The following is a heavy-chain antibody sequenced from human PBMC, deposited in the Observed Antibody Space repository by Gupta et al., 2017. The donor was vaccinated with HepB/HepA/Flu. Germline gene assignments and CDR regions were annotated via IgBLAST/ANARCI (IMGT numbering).Heavy chain of an antibody. V-gene: IGHV1-2*02. CDR3: ARDGYPIVATIKTLVWGWDIDY. D-gene: IGHD5-12*01. CDR1: GYTFTGYY. J-gene: IGHJ4*02. Sequence: QVQLVQSGSEVKMPGASVKVSCKASGYTFTGYYMHWVRQAHGHGLEWMGWINPNSGGTNYAQKFQGRVTMTRDTSISTAYMELSRLRSDDTAVYYCARDGYPIVATIKTLVWGWDIDYWGQGTLVTVSS. CDR2: INPNSGGT.